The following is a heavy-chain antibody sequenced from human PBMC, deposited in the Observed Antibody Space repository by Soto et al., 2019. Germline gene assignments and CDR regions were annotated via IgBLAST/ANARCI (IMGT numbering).Heavy chain of an antibody. CDR2: LSYTGST. J-gene: IGHJ3*02. CDR1: GGPVRDGYSY. D-gene: IGHD2-8*02. Sequence: PSETLSLTCTVSGGPVRDGYSYWTWIRQPPGKGLEWMGYLSYTGSTYYNPSLRNRATISVDESSNHLSLRLSSVTAADTAVYYCARELEGGVFDIWGRGTLVTVSS. V-gene: IGHV4-30-4*01. CDR3: ARELEGGVFDI.